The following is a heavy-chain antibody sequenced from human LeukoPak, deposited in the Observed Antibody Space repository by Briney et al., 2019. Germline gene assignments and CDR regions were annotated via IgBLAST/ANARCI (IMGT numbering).Heavy chain of an antibody. V-gene: IGHV1-69*05. D-gene: IGHD2-2*02. CDR1: GGTFSSYA. CDR2: VIPIFGTA. CDR3: ARSVVPAAISAFDI. J-gene: IGHJ3*02. Sequence: GAPVKVSCKASGGTFSSYAISWVRQAPGQGLEWMGGVIPIFGTANYAQKFQGRVTITTDESTSTAYMELSSLRSEDTAVYYCARSVVPAAISAFDIWGQGTMVTVSS.